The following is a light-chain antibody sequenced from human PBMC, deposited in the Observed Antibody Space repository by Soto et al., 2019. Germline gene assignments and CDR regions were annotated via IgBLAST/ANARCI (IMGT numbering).Light chain of an antibody. CDR1: SSDVGGYNY. Sequence: QSALTQPASVSGSPGQSITISCTGTSSDVGGYNYVSWYQQHQGKAPQLIICEVSNRPSAVSNRFSGSKSGNTASLTISGLQTEDEADYHCSSYTSSSILYVFGTGTKVTVL. J-gene: IGLJ1*01. V-gene: IGLV2-14*01. CDR2: EVS. CDR3: SSYTSSSILYV.